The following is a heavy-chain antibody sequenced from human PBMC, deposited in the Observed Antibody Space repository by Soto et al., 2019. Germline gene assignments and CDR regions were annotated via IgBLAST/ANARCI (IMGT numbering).Heavy chain of an antibody. J-gene: IGHJ6*02. D-gene: IGHD3-10*01. CDR2: IYYSGST. CDR3: ARDRDAPNTFGDLLSHYGMHV. Sequence: SETLSLTCTVSGGSISSYYWSWIRQPPGKGLEWIGYIYYSGSTNYNPSLKSRVTISVDTSKNQFSLKLSSVTAADTAVYYCARDRDAPNTFGDLLSHYGMHVWGQATTVTVFS. V-gene: IGHV4-59*01. CDR1: GGSISSYY.